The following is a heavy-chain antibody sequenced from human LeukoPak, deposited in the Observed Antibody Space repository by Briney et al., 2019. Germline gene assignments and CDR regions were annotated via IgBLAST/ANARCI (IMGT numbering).Heavy chain of an antibody. CDR3: AKGPPKWELPDY. CDR2: ISYDGSNK. Sequence: PGGSLRLSCAASGFTFSNAWMSWVRQAPGKGLEWVAVISYDGSNKYYADSVKGRFTISRDNSKNTLYLQMNSLRAEDTAVYYCAKGPPKWELPDYWGQGTLVTVSS. CDR1: GFTFSNAW. V-gene: IGHV3-30*18. J-gene: IGHJ4*02. D-gene: IGHD1-26*01.